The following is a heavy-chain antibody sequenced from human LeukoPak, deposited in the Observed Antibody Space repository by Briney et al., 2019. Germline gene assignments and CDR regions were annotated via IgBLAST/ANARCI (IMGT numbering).Heavy chain of an antibody. CDR1: GGSFSSSSYY. J-gene: IGHJ4*02. Sequence: PSETLSLTCTVSGGSFSSSSYYWGWIRQPPGKGLEWIGSFYFGGRTYYNPSLKSRVTISVDTSGNQYSLKLSSVTAADTAVYYCPKLVSPAHWSQGTLVTVFS. D-gene: IGHD3-3*02. CDR2: FYFGGRT. V-gene: IGHV4-39*01. CDR3: PKLVSPAH.